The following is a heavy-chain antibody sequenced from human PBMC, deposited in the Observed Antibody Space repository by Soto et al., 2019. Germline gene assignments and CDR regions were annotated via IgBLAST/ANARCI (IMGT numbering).Heavy chain of an antibody. CDR3: ARDEGYYDSSGYWGSFDP. CDR1: CGSVSSGSYY. J-gene: IGHJ5*02. V-gene: IGHV4-61*01. D-gene: IGHD3-22*01. CDR2: IYYSGST. Sequence: PSGTLSPTCPVSCGSVSSGSYYWSWVRPPPGKGLEWIGYIYYSGSTNYNPSLKSRVTISVDTSKNQFSLKLSSVTAADTAVYYCARDEGYYDSSGYWGSFDPWGQGTLVTVSS.